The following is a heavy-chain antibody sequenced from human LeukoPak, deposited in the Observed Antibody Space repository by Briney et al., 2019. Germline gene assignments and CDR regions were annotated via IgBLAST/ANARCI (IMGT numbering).Heavy chain of an antibody. CDR1: GFTFTSDA. J-gene: IGHJ5*02. D-gene: IGHD6-19*01. CDR3: AKCSTSAYTTGWCNWIDP. CDR2: TFSRGTT. V-gene: IGHV3-23*01. Sequence: GGSLRLSCVASGFTFTSDAMNWVRQAPGKGLEWVPSTFSRGTTQYADSVKGRFTVSRDTSKNTLYLQMNSLRADDTAVYYCAKCSTSAYTTGWCNWIDPWGQGTLVTVSS.